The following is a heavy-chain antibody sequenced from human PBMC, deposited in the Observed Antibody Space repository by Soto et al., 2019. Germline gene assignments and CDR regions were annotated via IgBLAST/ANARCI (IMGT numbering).Heavy chain of an antibody. CDR3: AKAGTHSYFDY. V-gene: IGHV3-23*01. CDR2: LSASGGST. Sequence: EVQLLESGGGLVQPGGSLRLSCAASGFTFSIYAMNWVRQAPGKGLEWVSALSASGGSTYYADSVKGRFTISRDNSKNTLYLQMDSLRAEYTAVYHCAKAGTHSYFDYWGQGTLVTVSS. J-gene: IGHJ4*02. CDR1: GFTFSIYA. D-gene: IGHD1-1*01.